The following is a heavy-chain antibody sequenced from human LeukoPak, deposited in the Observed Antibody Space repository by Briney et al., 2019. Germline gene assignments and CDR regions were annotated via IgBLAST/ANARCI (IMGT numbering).Heavy chain of an antibody. CDR1: GFTFSSYD. Sequence: PGGSLRLSCAASGFTFSSYDMSWVRQAPGKGLEWVSAISGSGGSTYYADSVKGRFTISRDNSKNTLYLQMNSLRAEDTAVYYCARVPSWKGYMDVWGKGTTVTVSS. CDR2: ISGSGGST. V-gene: IGHV3-23*01. D-gene: IGHD1-1*01. CDR3: ARVPSWKGYMDV. J-gene: IGHJ6*03.